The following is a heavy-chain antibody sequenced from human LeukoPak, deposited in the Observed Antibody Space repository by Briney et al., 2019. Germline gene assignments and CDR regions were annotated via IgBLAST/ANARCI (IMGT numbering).Heavy chain of an antibody. CDR1: GFTFSSYG. V-gene: IGHV3-30*02. J-gene: IGHJ4*02. D-gene: IGHD3-10*01. CDR3: AKRGPGSPESGKYYFDY. Sequence: GGSLRLSCAASGFTFSSYGMHWVRQAPGKGLEWVAFIRYDGSNKYYADSVKGRFTISRDNSKNTLSLQMNSLRAEDTAVYYCAKRGPGSPESGKYYFDYWGQGTLVTVSS. CDR2: IRYDGSNK.